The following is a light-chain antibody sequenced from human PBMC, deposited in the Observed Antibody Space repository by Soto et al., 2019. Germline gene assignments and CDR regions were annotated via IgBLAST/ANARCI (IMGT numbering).Light chain of an antibody. Sequence: HSVLTQPPSVSGAPGQRVTISCTGSRSNIGAGYDVHWYQQLPGTAPKLLIYGTNNRPSGVPDRFSGSKSGMSASLAITGLQAADEANYYGQSYDNSLSGSRVFGGGTKVTVL. CDR2: GTN. CDR1: RSNIGAGYD. V-gene: IGLV1-40*01. CDR3: QSYDNSLSGSRV. J-gene: IGLJ3*02.